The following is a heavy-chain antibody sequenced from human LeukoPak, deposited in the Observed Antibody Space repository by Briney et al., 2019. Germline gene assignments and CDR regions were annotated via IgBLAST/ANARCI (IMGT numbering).Heavy chain of an antibody. Sequence: GGSLRLSCAASGFTFDDYAMHWVRQAPGKGLEWVSGISGSGGSTYYADSVKGRFTISRDNSKNTLCLQMNSLRAEDTAVYYCAKEIWPTVTTPGHTHFDYWGQGTLVTVSS. D-gene: IGHD4-17*01. J-gene: IGHJ4*02. CDR1: GFTFDDYA. CDR3: AKEIWPTVTTPGHTHFDY. V-gene: IGHV3-23*01. CDR2: ISGSGGST.